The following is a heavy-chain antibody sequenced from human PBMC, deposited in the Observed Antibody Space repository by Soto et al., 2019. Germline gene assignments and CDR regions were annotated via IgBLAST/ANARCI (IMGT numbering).Heavy chain of an antibody. CDR2: ISGSGGRT. J-gene: IGHJ4*02. CDR3: AALIVVVMYPDY. D-gene: IGHD3-22*01. CDR1: GFTFSSYA. Sequence: EVQLLESGGGLVQPGGSLRLSCAASGFTFSSYAMRWVRQAPGKGLEWVSAISGSGGRTYYADSVKGRFTISRDNSKNTLYLQMNSLRAEDTAVYYCAALIVVVMYPDYWGQGTLVTVSS. V-gene: IGHV3-23*01.